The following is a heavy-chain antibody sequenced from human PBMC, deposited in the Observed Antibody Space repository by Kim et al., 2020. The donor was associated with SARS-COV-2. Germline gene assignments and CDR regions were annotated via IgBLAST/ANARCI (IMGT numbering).Heavy chain of an antibody. D-gene: IGHD1-26*01. J-gene: IGHJ4*02. Sequence: GGSLRLSCAASGFTFNTYGMHWVRQAPGKGLEWVSVISFDGSTTYYVDSVKGRFTISRDNSENTLYLQMNSLRIEDTAVYYCVKSVSGSDIGDDYWGQGTLVTVSS. CDR3: VKSVSGSDIGDDY. V-gene: IGHV3-30*18. CDR1: GFTFNTYG. CDR2: ISFDGSTT.